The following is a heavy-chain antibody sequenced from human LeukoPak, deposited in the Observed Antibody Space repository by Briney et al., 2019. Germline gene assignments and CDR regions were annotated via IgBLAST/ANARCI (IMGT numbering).Heavy chain of an antibody. CDR3: TTHRAQRAIAVAGFDY. J-gene: IGHJ4*02. Sequence: GGSLRLSCAASGFTFSNAWMSWVRQAPGKGLEWVGRIKSKTDGGTTDYAAPVKGRFTISRDDSKNTLYLQMNSLKTEDTAVYNCTTHRAQRAIAVAGFDYWGQGTLVTVSS. CDR1: GFTFSNAW. V-gene: IGHV3-15*01. CDR2: IKSKTDGGTT. D-gene: IGHD6-19*01.